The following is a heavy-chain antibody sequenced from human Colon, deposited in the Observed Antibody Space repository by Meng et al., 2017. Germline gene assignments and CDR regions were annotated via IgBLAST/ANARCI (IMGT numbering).Heavy chain of an antibody. V-gene: IGHV4-61*01. CDR3: ARAKSDDFWNRDKWFDP. J-gene: IGHJ5*02. D-gene: IGHD3-3*01. CDR2: IYYRGNT. CDR1: GGSVSSGSYY. Sequence: SETLSLTCNVSGGSVSSGSYYWSWIRQPPGKGLEWIGYIYYRGNTNYNPSLKSRVTMSVDTSKNQFSLKLSSVTAADTAVYYCARAKSDDFWNRDKWFDPWGQGTLVTVSS.